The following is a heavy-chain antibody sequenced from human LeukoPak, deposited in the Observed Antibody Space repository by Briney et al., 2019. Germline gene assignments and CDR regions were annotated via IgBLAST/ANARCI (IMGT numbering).Heavy chain of an antibody. CDR2: IYHTGST. V-gene: IGHV4-38-2*02. Sequence: SETLSLTCTVSGYSISSGYYWGWIRQPPGKGLEWIGSIYHTGSTYYNPSLRSRVTISVDTSKNQFSLKLSSVTAAETAVYYCARASLGGSGDYYPFFDYWGQGTVGTVSS. CDR3: ARASLGGSGDYYPFFDY. D-gene: IGHD3-10*01. CDR1: GYSISSGYY. J-gene: IGHJ4*02.